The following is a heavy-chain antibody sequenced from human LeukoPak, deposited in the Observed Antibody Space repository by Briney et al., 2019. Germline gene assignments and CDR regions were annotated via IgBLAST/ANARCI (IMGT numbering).Heavy chain of an antibody. D-gene: IGHD2-2*02. CDR3: ARGGPAAIPNWFDP. J-gene: IGHJ5*02. Sequence: GGSLRLSCAASGFTFSSYSMNWVRQAPGKGLEWVSSISSSSSYIYYADSVKGRFTISRDNAKNSLYLQMNSLRAEDTAVYYCARGGPAAIPNWFDPWGQGTLVTVSS. V-gene: IGHV3-21*01. CDR2: ISSSSSYI. CDR1: GFTFSSYS.